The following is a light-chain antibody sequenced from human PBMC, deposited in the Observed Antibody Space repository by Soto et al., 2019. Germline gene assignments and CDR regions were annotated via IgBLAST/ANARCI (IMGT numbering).Light chain of an antibody. V-gene: IGKV3-20*01. Sequence: EIVLAQSPCTLSFSPGDDSTLSCKASQAVTSKFLAWYQQKPGRPPRLLILGASTRATGIADRFSGSGSGTDFTLTISRLEPEDFAVYYCQQYGDSLLTFGGGTKVDI. CDR3: QQYGDSLLT. CDR1: QAVTSKF. CDR2: GAS. J-gene: IGKJ4*01.